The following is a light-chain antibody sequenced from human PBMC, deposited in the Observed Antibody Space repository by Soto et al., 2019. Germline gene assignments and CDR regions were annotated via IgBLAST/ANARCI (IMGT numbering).Light chain of an antibody. V-gene: IGKV1-5*01. Sequence: DIQMTQSPSTMYASVGETVTISCRANQNISNFLAWYQQRPGKAPKLLIYDASTLETGVPSRFRGNGSGTEFTGTIRSLQPDDFATYFCQQYNSYSWTFGRGTKVEIK. CDR2: DAS. CDR3: QQYNSYSWT. CDR1: QNISNF. J-gene: IGKJ1*01.